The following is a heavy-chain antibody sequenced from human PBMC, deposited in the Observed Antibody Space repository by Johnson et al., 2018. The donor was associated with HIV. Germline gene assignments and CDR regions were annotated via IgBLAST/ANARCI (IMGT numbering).Heavy chain of an antibody. D-gene: IGHD5-24*01. J-gene: IGHJ3*02. V-gene: IGHV3-48*03. CDR2: ISSSGSTI. CDR3: AKAPGWLLDAFDM. CDR1: GFTFSSYE. Sequence: VQLVESGGGLVQPGGSLRLSCAASGFTFSSYEMNWVRQAPGKGLEWVSYISSSGSTIYYADSVKGRFTISRDNSKNTLYLQMNSLRGEDTAIYYCAKAPGWLLDAFDMWGQGTMVTVSS.